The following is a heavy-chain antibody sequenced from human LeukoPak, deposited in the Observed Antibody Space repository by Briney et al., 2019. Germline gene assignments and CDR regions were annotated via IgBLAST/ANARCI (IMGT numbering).Heavy chain of an antibody. CDR1: GFIFGSFA. D-gene: IGHD1-26*01. CDR3: AKGKSGQYYYGMDV. Sequence: PGGSLRLSCAASGFIFGSFAMRWVRQAPGKGLEWVSSISSSGGATYDADSVKGRFTISRDNSKNTLYLQMNSLRAEDTATYYCAKGKSGQYYYGMDVWGQGTTVTVSS. CDR2: ISSSGGAT. J-gene: IGHJ6*02. V-gene: IGHV3-23*01.